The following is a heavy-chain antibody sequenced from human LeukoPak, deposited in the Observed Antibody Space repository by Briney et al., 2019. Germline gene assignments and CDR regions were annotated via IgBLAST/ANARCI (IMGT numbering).Heavy chain of an antibody. V-gene: IGHV1-2*02. D-gene: IGHD5-12*01. CDR1: GYTLTGYY. J-gene: IGHJ4*02. Sequence: GASVKVSCKASGYTLTGYYLHWVRQAPGQGLEWMGWINTNSGDTDYARRFQGRVTMTRDTSTSTAYMELSRLRSDDTAVYYCARVGQFRDGYNFDYWGQGTLVTVSS. CDR2: INTNSGDT. CDR3: ARVGQFRDGYNFDY.